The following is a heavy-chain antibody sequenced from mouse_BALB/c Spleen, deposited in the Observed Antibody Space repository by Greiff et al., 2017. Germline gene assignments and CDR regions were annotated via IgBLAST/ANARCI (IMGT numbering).Heavy chain of an antibody. CDR3: ARSPYYYGSSLDY. D-gene: IGHD1-1*01. Sequence: SGPELVKPGASVKMSCKASGYTFTSYVMHWVKQKPGQGLEWIGYINPYNDGTKYNEKFKGKATLTSDKSSSTAYMELSSLTSEDSAVYYCARSPYYYGSSLDYWGQGTTLTVAS. CDR2: INPYNDGT. V-gene: IGHV1-14*01. J-gene: IGHJ2*01. CDR1: GYTFTSYV.